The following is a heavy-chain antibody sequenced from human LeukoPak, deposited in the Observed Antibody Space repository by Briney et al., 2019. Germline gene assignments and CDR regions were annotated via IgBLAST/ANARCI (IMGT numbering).Heavy chain of an antibody. CDR3: ATNLIGAGEYFQQ. J-gene: IGHJ1*01. Sequence: PGGSLRLSCAASGFTFSSYEMNWVRQAPGKGLQWVSYISSGGDIMHYADSVKGRFTSSRDNAKKSGYLEMNSLGAEDTAVYYCATNLIGAGEYFQQWGQGTLVTVSS. CDR1: GFTFSSYE. D-gene: IGHD2/OR15-2a*01. V-gene: IGHV3-48*03. CDR2: ISSGGDIM.